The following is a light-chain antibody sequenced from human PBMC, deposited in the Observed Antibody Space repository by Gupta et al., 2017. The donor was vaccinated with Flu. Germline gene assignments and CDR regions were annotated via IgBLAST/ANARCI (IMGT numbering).Light chain of an antibody. CDR2: ETS. J-gene: IGKJ4*01. CDR3: QQVKSSPLT. CDR1: QGIDSH. Sequence: DHQFTQSPYFLSASVGDRVIITCRASQGIDSHLVWYQKKPGKAPKLLIYETSTFQSGVPSRFSGSGSGTEFTLTITSPQPEDFATYYCQQVKSSPLTFGGATKVEIK. V-gene: IGKV1-9*01.